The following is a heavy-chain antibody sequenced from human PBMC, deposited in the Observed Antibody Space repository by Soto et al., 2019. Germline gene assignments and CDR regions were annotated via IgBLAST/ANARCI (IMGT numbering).Heavy chain of an antibody. Sequence: GGSLRLSCAASGFTFRSYCMHWVRQAPGKGLEWVAVISYDGSNKYYADSVKGRFTISRDNSKNTLYLQMNSLRAEDTAVYYCAKVDGVGLTIWGQGTLVTVSS. CDR1: GFTFRSYC. D-gene: IGHD3-10*01. V-gene: IGHV3-30*18. CDR3: AKVDGVGLTI. J-gene: IGHJ4*02. CDR2: ISYDGSNK.